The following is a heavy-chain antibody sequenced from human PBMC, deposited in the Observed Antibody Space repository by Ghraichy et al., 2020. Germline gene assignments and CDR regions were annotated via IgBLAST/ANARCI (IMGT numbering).Heavy chain of an antibody. D-gene: IGHD3-22*01. CDR1: GFTFSSYA. CDR3: ARDLRGIHQFYYDNGGVDP. J-gene: IGHJ5*02. V-gene: IGHV3-30-3*01. Sequence: GGSLRLSCAASGFTFSSYAMHWVRQAPGKGLEWVAVISYDGSNKYYADSVKGRFTISRDNSKNTLYLQMNSLRAEDTAVYYCARDLRGIHQFYYDNGGVDPWGQGTLVTVSS. CDR2: ISYDGSNK.